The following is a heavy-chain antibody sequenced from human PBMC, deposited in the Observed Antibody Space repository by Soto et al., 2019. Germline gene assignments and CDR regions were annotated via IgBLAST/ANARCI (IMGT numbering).Heavy chain of an antibody. CDR1: GFTFSSYT. Sequence: GGSLRLSCAASGFTFSSYTMNWVRQAPGRGLEWVSSIGTSSSYIYYADSVKGRFTISRDNAKNSLLLQMNSLRADDTAVYYCARDSVRDYLYYYGMDVWGQGTTVTVSS. CDR3: ARDSVRDYLYYYGMDV. J-gene: IGHJ6*02. V-gene: IGHV3-21*01. D-gene: IGHD4-17*01. CDR2: IGTSSSYI.